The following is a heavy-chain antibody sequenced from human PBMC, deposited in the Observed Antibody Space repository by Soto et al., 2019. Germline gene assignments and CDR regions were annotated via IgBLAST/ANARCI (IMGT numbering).Heavy chain of an antibody. CDR3: ARDLKQQLVLGAFDI. D-gene: IGHD6-13*01. CDR2: IIPIFGTA. V-gene: IGHV1-69*13. J-gene: IGHJ3*02. CDR1: GGTFSSYA. Sequence: SVKVSCKASGGTFSSYAISWVRQAPGQGLEWMGGIIPIFGTANYAQKFQGRVTITADESTSTAYMELSSLRSEDTAVYYCARDLKQQLVLGAFDIWGQGTMVTVSS.